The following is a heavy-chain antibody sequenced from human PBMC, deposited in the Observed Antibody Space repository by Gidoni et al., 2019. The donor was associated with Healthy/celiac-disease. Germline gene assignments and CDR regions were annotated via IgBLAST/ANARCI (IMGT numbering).Heavy chain of an antibody. CDR3: AKDLRGSYDY. J-gene: IGHJ4*02. D-gene: IGHD1-26*01. CDR2: ISGSGGRT. V-gene: IGHV3-23*01. Sequence: SGFTFSSHAMSWVRQAPGKGLEWVSAISGSGGRTYYADSVKGRFTISRDNSKNTLYLQMNSLRAEDTAVYYCAKDLRGSYDYWGQGTLVTVSS. CDR1: GFTFSSHA.